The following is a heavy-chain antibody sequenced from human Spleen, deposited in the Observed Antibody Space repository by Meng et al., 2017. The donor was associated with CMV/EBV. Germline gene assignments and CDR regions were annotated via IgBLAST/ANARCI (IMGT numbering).Heavy chain of an antibody. Sequence: ASVKVSCKASGYTFTDYYMHWVRQAPGQGLEWMGWINPNSGGTILAQKFQGRVTLTSDTSISTAYMEVNRLRFDDTAVYYCVRYSYDILTGYRGDYWGQGTLVTVSS. CDR3: VRYSYDILTGYRGDY. CDR1: GYTFTDYY. CDR2: INPNSGGT. V-gene: IGHV1-2*02. J-gene: IGHJ4*02. D-gene: IGHD3-9*01.